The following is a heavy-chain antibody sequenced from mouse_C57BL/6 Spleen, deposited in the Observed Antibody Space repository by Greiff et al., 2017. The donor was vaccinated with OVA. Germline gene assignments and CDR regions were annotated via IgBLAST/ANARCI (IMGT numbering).Heavy chain of an antibody. CDR3: ARGYYGSDAMDY. Sequence: VQLQQSGAELVKPGASVKISCKASGYAFSSYWMNWVKQRPGKGLEWIGQIYPGDGDTNYNGKFKGKATLTADKSSSTAYMQLSSLTSEDSAVYFCARGYYGSDAMDYWGQGTSVTVSS. V-gene: IGHV1-80*01. J-gene: IGHJ4*01. D-gene: IGHD1-1*01. CDR2: IYPGDGDT. CDR1: GYAFSSYW.